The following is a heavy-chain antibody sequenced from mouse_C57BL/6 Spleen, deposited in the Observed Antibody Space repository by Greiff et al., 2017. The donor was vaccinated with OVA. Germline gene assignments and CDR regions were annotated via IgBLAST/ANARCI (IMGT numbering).Heavy chain of an antibody. CDR3: EALDYWYFDV. D-gene: IGHD2-10*02. V-gene: IGHV1-82*01. CDR2: IYPGDGDT. J-gene: IGHJ1*03. Sequence: VQLQQSGPELVKPGASVKISCKASGYAFSSSWMNWVKQRPGKGLEWIGRIYPGDGDTNYNGKFKGKATLTADKSSSTAYMQLSSLTSEDSAVYFCEALDYWYFDVWGTGTTVTVSS. CDR1: GYAFSSSW.